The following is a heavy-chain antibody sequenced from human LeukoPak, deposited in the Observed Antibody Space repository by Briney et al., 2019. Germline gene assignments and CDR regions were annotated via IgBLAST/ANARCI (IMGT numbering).Heavy chain of an antibody. J-gene: IGHJ5*02. CDR3: ARGGGTMIVVVTSFDP. CDR2: INPNSGGA. Sequence: ASMKVSCKAPGYTFTGYYMHWVRQAPGQGLEWMGWINPNSGGANYAQKFQGRVTITRDTSISTAYMELSRLRSDDTAVYYCARGGGTMIVVVTSFDPWGQGTLVTVSS. CDR1: GYTFTGYY. D-gene: IGHD3-22*01. V-gene: IGHV1-2*02.